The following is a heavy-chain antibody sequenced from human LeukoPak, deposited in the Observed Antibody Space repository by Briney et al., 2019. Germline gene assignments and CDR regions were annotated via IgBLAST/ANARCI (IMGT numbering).Heavy chain of an antibody. CDR3: AKGGYSGYDLYYFDY. V-gene: IGHV4-59*01. Sequence: SETLSLTCTVSGGSLSNYYWSWIRQPPGKGLEWIGYIYYSGSTNYNPSLKSRVTISVDTSKNQFSLKLSSVTAADTAVYYCAKGGYSGYDLYYFDYWGQGTLVTVSS. D-gene: IGHD5-12*01. CDR1: GGSLSNYY. J-gene: IGHJ4*02. CDR2: IYYSGST.